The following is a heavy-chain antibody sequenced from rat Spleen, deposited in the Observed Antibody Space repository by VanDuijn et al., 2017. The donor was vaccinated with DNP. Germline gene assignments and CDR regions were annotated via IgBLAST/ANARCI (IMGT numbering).Heavy chain of an antibody. J-gene: IGHJ2*01. D-gene: IGHD4-3*01. CDR1: GVTFSDYN. CDR2: IGSPAYAP. V-gene: IGHV5-22*01. CDR3: VRWNSGHFDY. Sequence: EVQLVESGGGLVQPGRSLKLSCAASGVTFSDYNMAWVRQAPAKGLEWVAYIGSPAYAPYYADSVKGRFTISRDNAKSTLYLQMNTLRSEDMATYYCVRWNSGHFDYWGQGVMVTVSS.